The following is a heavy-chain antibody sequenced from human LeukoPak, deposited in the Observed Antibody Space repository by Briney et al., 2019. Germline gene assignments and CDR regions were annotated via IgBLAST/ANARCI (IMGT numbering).Heavy chain of an antibody. V-gene: IGHV3-48*01. Sequence: PGGSLRLSCAASGFTFSSYSMNWVRQAPGKGLEWVSYISSSSSTIYYADSVKGRFTISRDNAKNSLYLQMNSLRAEDTAVYYCARGEKSYFDYRGQGTLVTVSS. CDR2: ISSSSSTI. CDR1: GFTFSSYS. CDR3: ARGEKSYFDY. J-gene: IGHJ4*02.